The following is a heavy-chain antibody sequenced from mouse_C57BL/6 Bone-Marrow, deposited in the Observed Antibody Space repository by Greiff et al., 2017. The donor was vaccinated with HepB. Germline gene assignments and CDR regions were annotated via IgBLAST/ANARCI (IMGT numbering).Heavy chain of an antibody. D-gene: IGHD2-1*01. V-gene: IGHV5-16*01. CDR2: INYDGSST. Sequence: EVKVEESEGGLVQPGSSMKLSCTASGFTFSDYYMAWVRQVPEKGLEWVANINYDGSSTYYLDSLKSRFIISRDNAKNILYLQMSSLKSEDTATYYCARLWQLRGYFDYWGQGTTLTVSS. J-gene: IGHJ2*01. CDR1: GFTFSDYY. CDR3: ARLWQLRGYFDY.